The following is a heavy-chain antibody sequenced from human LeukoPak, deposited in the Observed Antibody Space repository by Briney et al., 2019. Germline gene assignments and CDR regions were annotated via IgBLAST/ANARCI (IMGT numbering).Heavy chain of an antibody. V-gene: IGHV3-23*01. CDR3: AKEGGYYGSGSFYNWFDP. CDR1: GFTFSSYA. CDR2: ISGSGGST. J-gene: IGHJ5*02. D-gene: IGHD3-10*01. Sequence: GGSLRLSCAASGFTFSSYAMSWVRQAPGKGLEWVSAISGSGGSTYYADSVKGRFTISRDNSKNTLYLQMNSLRAEDTAVYYCAKEGGYYGSGSFYNWFDPWGQGTLVTVSS.